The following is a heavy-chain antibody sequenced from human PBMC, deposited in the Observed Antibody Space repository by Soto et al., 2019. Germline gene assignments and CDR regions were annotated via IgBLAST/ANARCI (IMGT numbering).Heavy chain of an antibody. CDR3: ARGSYYYDSSGYYQY. V-gene: IGHV4-59*08. D-gene: IGHD3-22*01. Sequence: SVTLSLPCTVSYGSISSYCGRCIRQPPGKGLELIGYIYYSGSTNYNPSLKSRVTISVDTSKNQFSLKLSSVTAADTAVYYFARGSYYYDSSGYYQYWGKGTLVTVSS. CDR2: IYYSGST. J-gene: IGHJ4*02. CDR1: YGSISSYC.